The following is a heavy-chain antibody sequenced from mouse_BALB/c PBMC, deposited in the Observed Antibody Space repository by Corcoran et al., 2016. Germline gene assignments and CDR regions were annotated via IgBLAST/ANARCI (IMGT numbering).Heavy chain of an antibody. J-gene: IGHJ2*01. CDR3: ARWGNYYFDY. CDR2: INTYTGEP. CDR1: GYTFTNYG. D-gene: IGHD2-1*01. V-gene: IGHV9-3-1*01. Sequence: QIQWVQSGPELKKPGETVKISCKASGYTFTNYGMNWVKQAPGKGLKWMGWINTYTGEPTYADDFKGRFAFSLETSASTAYLQINNLKNEDTATYFCARWGNYYFDYWGQGPTLTVSS.